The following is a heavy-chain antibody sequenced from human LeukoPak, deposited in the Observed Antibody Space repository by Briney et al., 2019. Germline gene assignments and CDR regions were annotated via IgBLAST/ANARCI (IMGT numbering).Heavy chain of an antibody. CDR3: ASGVVVPAADPSPFDY. V-gene: IGHV4-30-2*01. CDR1: GGSISSGGYY. Sequence: SETLSLTCTVSGGSISSGGYYWSWIRQPPGKGLEWIGYIYHSGSTYYNPSLKSRVTISVDRSKNQFSLKLSSVTAADTAVYYCASGVVVPAADPSPFDYWGQGTLVTVSS. J-gene: IGHJ4*02. CDR2: IYHSGST. D-gene: IGHD2-2*01.